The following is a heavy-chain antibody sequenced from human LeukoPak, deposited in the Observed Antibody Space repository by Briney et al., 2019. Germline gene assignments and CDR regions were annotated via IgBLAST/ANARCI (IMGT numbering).Heavy chain of an antibody. CDR1: GGSFSGYY. CDR3: ARVWLGDDYLRSGYFDY. CDR2: INHSGST. D-gene: IGHD5-24*01. J-gene: IGHJ4*02. Sequence: SETLSLTCAVYGGSFSGYYWSWIRQPPGKGLERIGEINHSGSTNYNPSLKSRVTISVDTSKNQFSLKLSSVTAADTAVYYCARVWLGDDYLRSGYFDYWGQGTLVTVSS. V-gene: IGHV4-34*01.